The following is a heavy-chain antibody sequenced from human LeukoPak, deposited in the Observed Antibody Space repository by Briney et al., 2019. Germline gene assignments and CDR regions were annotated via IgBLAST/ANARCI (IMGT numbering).Heavy chain of an antibody. D-gene: IGHD3-3*01. V-gene: IGHV5-51*01. CDR1: GYRFTSYW. Sequence: GESLKISCKGSGYRFTSYWIGWGRQMPGKGLEWMGIIYPDDSDTRYSPSFQGQVTISGDKSISTAYLQWSSLKASDTAMYYCARLLYYDFWSGYSTQSYMDVWGKGTTVTVSS. J-gene: IGHJ6*03. CDR2: IYPDDSDT. CDR3: ARLLYYDFWSGYSTQSYMDV.